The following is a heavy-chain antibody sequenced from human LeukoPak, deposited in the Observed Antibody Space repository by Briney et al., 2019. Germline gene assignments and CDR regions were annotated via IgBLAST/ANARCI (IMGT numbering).Heavy chain of an antibody. CDR3: ARVAVAGNIHYYYGMDV. CDR2: INHSGST. Sequence: PSGTLSLTCGVYGGSFSGYYWSWIRQPPGKGLEWIGEINHSGSTNYNPSLKSRVTISVGTSKNQFSLKLSSVTAADTAVYYCARVAVAGNIHYYYGMDVWGQGTTVTVSS. J-gene: IGHJ6*02. CDR1: GGSFSGYY. V-gene: IGHV4-34*01. D-gene: IGHD6-19*01.